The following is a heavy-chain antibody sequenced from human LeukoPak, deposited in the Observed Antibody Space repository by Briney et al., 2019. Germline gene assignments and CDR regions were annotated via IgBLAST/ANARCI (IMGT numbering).Heavy chain of an antibody. CDR1: GGSISSYY. V-gene: IGHV4-59*08. CDR2: IYYSGST. D-gene: IGHD6-13*01. Sequence: SETLSLTCTVSGGSISSYYWSWIRQPPGKGLEWIGYIYYSGSTNYNPSLKSRVTISVDTSKNQFSLKLSSVTAADTAMYYCARRGSSWYDWSANWFDPWGQGTLVTVSS. J-gene: IGHJ5*02. CDR3: ARRGSSWYDWSANWFDP.